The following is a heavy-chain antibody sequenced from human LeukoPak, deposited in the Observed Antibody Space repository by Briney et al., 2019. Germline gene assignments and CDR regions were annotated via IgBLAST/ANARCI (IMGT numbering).Heavy chain of an antibody. CDR2: VTRDGRST. D-gene: IGHD2-15*01. Sequence: GGSLRLSCAASGFTFSSNAMHWVRQVPGKGLEYVSGVTRDGRSTYYADCVKGRLTVSRDNSKNMLYLQMGSLRAEDTAVYYCASGGTGGDSFDIWGQGTMVTVSS. CDR3: ASGGTGGDSFDI. CDR1: GFTFSSNA. J-gene: IGHJ3*02. V-gene: IGHV3-64*02.